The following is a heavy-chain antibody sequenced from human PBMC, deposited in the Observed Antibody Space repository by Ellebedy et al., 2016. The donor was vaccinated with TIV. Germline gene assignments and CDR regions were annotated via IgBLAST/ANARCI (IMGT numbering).Heavy chain of an antibody. CDR1: GFTFSNYA. Sequence: GESLKISCAASGFTFSNYAMSWVRQAPGKGLEWVSGFGVSGDSTYYADSVKGRFTISRDNSMNTLYLQMNSLRAEDTAIYFCARGKSGTYIHHAFDSWGQGTLVTVSS. V-gene: IGHV3-23*01. CDR3: ARGKSGTYIHHAFDS. CDR2: FGVSGDST. J-gene: IGHJ4*02. D-gene: IGHD1-14*01.